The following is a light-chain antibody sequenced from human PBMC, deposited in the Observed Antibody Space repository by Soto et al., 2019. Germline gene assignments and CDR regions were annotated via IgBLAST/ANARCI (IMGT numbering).Light chain of an antibody. CDR2: ATS. CDR1: QSISSY. V-gene: IGKV1-39*01. Sequence: DIQMTQSPSSLSASVGDRVTITCRASQSISSYLNWYQQKPGKAPKLLIYATSSLHSGVPSRFSGSGSGTDFTLTISSLQSEDFAVYYCQQYNNWPWTFGQGTKVDIK. J-gene: IGKJ1*01. CDR3: QQYNNWPWT.